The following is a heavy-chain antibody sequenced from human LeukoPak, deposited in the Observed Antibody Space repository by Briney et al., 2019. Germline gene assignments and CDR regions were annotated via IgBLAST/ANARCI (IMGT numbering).Heavy chain of an antibody. CDR3: ARGPPYLLFDY. V-gene: IGHV4-59*01. CDR1: GGSISSYY. D-gene: IGHD2-15*01. Sequence: SETLPLTCTVSGGSISSYYWSWIRQPPGKGLEWIGYIYYSGSTNYNPSLKSRVTISVDTSKNQFSLKLSSVTAADTAVYYCARGPPYLLFDYWGQGTLVTVSS. CDR2: IYYSGST. J-gene: IGHJ4*02.